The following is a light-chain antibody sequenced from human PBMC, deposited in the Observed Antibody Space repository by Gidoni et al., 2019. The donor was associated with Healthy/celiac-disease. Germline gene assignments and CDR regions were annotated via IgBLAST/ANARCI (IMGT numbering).Light chain of an antibody. J-gene: IGKJ2*01. Sequence: TQMTQSPSSLSASVGDRVPITCQARQDISNYLNWYQQKPGKAPKLLIYDASNLETGVPSRFSGSGSGTDFTFTISSLQPEDNATYYCQQYDNLLYTFGQXTKLEIK. CDR2: DAS. CDR1: QDISNY. CDR3: QQYDNLLYT. V-gene: IGKV1-33*01.